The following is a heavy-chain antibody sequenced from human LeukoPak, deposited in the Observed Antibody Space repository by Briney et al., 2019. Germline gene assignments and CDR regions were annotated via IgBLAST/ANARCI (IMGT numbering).Heavy chain of an antibody. CDR3: ARGPSDYVRGSYRYGFDY. Sequence: SETLSLTCTVSGGSISSYYWSWIRQPPGKGLEWIGEINHSGSTNYNPSLKSRVTISVDTSKNQFSLKLSSVTAADTAVYYCARGPSDYVRGSYRYGFDYWGRGTLVTVSS. V-gene: IGHV4-34*01. J-gene: IGHJ4*02. CDR1: GGSISSYY. CDR2: INHSGST. D-gene: IGHD3-16*02.